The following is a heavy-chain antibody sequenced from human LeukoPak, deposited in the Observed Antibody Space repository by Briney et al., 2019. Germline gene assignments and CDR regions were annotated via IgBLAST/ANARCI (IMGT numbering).Heavy chain of an antibody. J-gene: IGHJ4*02. D-gene: IGHD2-8*02. CDR2: ISGSGSDI. Sequence: GGSLRLSCATSGFTFSDYYMSWIRQAPGKGLEWLSYISGSGSDINYADSVKGRFTISRDNSENTLSLQMNSLRAEDTAIYYCATYRQVLLPFESWGQGTLVTVSS. CDR3: ATYRQVLLPFES. V-gene: IGHV3-11*03. CDR1: GFTFSDYY.